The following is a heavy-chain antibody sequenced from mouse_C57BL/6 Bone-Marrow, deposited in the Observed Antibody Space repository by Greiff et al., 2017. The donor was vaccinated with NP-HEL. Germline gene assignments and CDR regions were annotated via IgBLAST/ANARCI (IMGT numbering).Heavy chain of an antibody. CDR3: ARRGAYDGSPWFAY. V-gene: IGHV1-54*01. D-gene: IGHD2-3*01. Sequence: QVQLQQSGAELVRPGTSVKVSCKASGYAFTNYLIAWVKQRPGQGLEWIGVINPGSGGTNYNEKFKGKATLTADKSSSTAYMQLSSLTSEDSAVYFCARRGAYDGSPWFAYWGQGTLVTVSA. CDR1: GYAFTNYL. J-gene: IGHJ3*01. CDR2: INPGSGGT.